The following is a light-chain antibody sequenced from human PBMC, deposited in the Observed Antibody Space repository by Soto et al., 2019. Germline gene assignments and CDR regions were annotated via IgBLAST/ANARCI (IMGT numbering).Light chain of an antibody. J-gene: IGLJ1*01. Sequence: QSALAQPPSASGTPGQRVTISCSGSTSNIGKNYVFWYQQLPGTAPKLLIYSDVQRPSGVPDRFSGSKSGTSASLAISGLRSEDEADYYCAAWDDRLSGRVFGTGTKVTLL. CDR2: SDV. CDR3: AAWDDRLSGRV. CDR1: TSNIGKNY. V-gene: IGLV1-47*02.